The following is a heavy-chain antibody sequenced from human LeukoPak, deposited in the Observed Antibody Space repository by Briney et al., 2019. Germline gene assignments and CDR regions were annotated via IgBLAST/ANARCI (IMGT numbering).Heavy chain of an antibody. CDR3: AGGGSWFDY. V-gene: IGHV4-59*01. D-gene: IGHD6-13*01. Sequence: PSETLSLTCTVSGGSISSYYWSWIRQPPGKGLGWIGYIYYSGSTNYNPSLKSRVTISVDTSKNQFSLKLSSVTAADTAVYYCAGGGSWFDYWGQGTLVTVSS. J-gene: IGHJ4*02. CDR2: IYYSGST. CDR1: GGSISSYY.